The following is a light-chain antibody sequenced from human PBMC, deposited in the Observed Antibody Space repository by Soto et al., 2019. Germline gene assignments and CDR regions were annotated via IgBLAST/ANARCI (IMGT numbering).Light chain of an antibody. J-gene: IGKJ2*01. V-gene: IGKV1-5*01. CDR1: QTIGSW. CDR2: DAS. CDR3: QQNYNTPPYT. Sequence: DIQMTQSPSTLSASVGDRVTVTCRASQTIGSWLAWYQQKPGRAPKLLIFDASSLESGVPSRFSGNGSGTEFTLTISGLQTDDFASYYCQQNYNTPPYTFGQGTKVDI.